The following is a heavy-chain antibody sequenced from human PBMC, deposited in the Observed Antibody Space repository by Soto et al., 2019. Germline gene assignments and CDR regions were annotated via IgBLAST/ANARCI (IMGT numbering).Heavy chain of an antibody. V-gene: IGHV3-23*01. J-gene: IGHJ4*02. CDR3: GRTYTGG. D-gene: IGHD3-10*01. Sequence: LQSGGGVVQPGESLRLSCAASGFSLRDHALSWVRQAPGGGLEWVSGNSGSEDRTNYADFVRGRFIISKDRAKNTLYLDMSGLRVDDTAVYFCGRTYTGGWGQGTLVTVSS. CDR2: NSGSEDRT. CDR1: GFSLRDHA.